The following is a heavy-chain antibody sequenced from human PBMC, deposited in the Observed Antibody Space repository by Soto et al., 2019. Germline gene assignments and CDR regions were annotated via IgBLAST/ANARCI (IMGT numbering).Heavy chain of an antibody. D-gene: IGHD3-22*01. CDR1: GFTFSSYA. J-gene: IGHJ4*02. Sequence: PGGSLRLSCAASGFTFSSYAMHWVRQAPGKGLEWVAVISYDGSNKYYADSVKGRFTISRDNSKNTLYLQMNSLRAEDTAVYYCARGGGDDSSGYLDYWGQGTLVTV. V-gene: IGHV3-30-3*01. CDR3: ARGGGDDSSGYLDY. CDR2: ISYDGSNK.